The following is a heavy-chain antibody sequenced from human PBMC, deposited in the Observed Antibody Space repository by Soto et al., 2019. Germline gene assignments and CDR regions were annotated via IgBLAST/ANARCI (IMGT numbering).Heavy chain of an antibody. CDR3: ARGITTSAFSAMDL. D-gene: IGHD1-1*01. CDR2: ISYDGDNK. V-gene: IGHV3-30-3*01. Sequence: QVQLVESGGGVVQPGRSLRLSCAASGFTFSYHALNWVRQAPGKGLEWVAVISYDGDNKYIAESVKGRFTISRDNSKHTVSLPIHSLRPADTAMHFSARGITTSAFSAMDLWGQANELTVPS. CDR1: GFTFSYHA. J-gene: IGHJ6*01.